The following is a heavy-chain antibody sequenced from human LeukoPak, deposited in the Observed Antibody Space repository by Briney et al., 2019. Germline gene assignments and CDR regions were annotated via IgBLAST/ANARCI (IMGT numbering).Heavy chain of an antibody. CDR1: GYTFTGYY. D-gene: IGHD3-22*01. Sequence: ASVKVSCKASGYTFTGYYMHWVRQAPGQGLEWMGWINPNSGDTNYAQKFQGRVTMTRDTSISTAYMELSRLRSDDTAVYYCATYYYDSSGYPLYYFDYWGQGTLVTVSS. CDR3: ATYYYDSSGYPLYYFDY. V-gene: IGHV1-2*02. J-gene: IGHJ4*02. CDR2: INPNSGDT.